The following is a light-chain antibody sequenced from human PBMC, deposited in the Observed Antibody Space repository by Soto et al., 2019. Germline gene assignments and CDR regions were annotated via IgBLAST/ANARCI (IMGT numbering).Light chain of an antibody. J-gene: IGKJ4*01. CDR1: QSVSSSY. V-gene: IGKV3-20*01. CDR3: HQYDSSPLT. Sequence: EIVLTQSPGTLSLSPGERATLSCRASQSVSSSYLAWYQQKPGQPPRLLIYGASSRATILPDRFSGSGSGTDFTLTISRLVPEDFAVYCCHQYDSSPLTCGGGTKVEIK. CDR2: GAS.